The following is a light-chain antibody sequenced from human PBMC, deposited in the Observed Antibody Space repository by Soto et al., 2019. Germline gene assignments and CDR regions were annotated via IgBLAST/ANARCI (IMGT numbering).Light chain of an antibody. V-gene: IGKV3-15*01. Sequence: PGERATLSCRASQSIAISLAWYQQKPGLAPRLLIYGASTRATGIPARFSGSGSGTEFTLTINGLQSEDFAVYYCPQYNAWWTFGQGTKVEIK. CDR1: QSIAIS. J-gene: IGKJ1*01. CDR2: GAS. CDR3: PQYNAWWT.